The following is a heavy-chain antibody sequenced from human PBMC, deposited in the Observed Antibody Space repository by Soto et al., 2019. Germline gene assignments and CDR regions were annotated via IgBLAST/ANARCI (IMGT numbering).Heavy chain of an antibody. Sequence: EVQLLESGGGLVQPGGSLRLSCAASGFTFSSYAMSWVRQAPGKGLEWVSAISGSGGSTYYADSVKGRFTISRDQSKNTLHLQMNSLRAKDTAVYYCAKDPGSSWPEYIFDYWGQGTLVTVSS. CDR1: GFTFSSYA. V-gene: IGHV3-23*01. J-gene: IGHJ4*02. CDR2: ISGSGGST. D-gene: IGHD6-13*01. CDR3: AKDPGSSWPEYIFDY.